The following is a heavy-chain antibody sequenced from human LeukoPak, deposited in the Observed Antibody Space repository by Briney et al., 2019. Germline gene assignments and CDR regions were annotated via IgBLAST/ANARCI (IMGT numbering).Heavy chain of an antibody. D-gene: IGHD5-24*01. J-gene: IGHJ4*02. V-gene: IGHV7-4-1*02. CDR3: ARVKVDWEMATAYDY. Sequence: GASVKVSCKASGYSFTKYGLNWVRQAPGQGLEWMGWINTNTGNPTYAQGFTGRFVFSLDTSVSTAYLQISSLKAEDTAVHYCARVKVDWEMATAYDYWGQGTLVTVSS. CDR2: INTNTGNP. CDR1: GYSFTKYG.